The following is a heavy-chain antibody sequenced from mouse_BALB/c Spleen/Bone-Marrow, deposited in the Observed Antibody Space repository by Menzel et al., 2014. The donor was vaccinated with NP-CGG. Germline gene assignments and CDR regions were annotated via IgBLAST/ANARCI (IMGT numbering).Heavy chain of an antibody. CDR2: IDPSSSET. CDR3: ARTFQPRRAMDY. Sequence: VKLQESGPELVRPGASVKMSCKASDYTFTSYWMHWVKQRPGQGLEWIGVIDPSSSETRLNQKFKDKATLNVDKSSNTAYMHLSSLTSEDSAVYYCARTFQPRRAMDYWGQGSSVTVSS. V-gene: IGHV1-59*01. J-gene: IGHJ4*01. D-gene: IGHD6-1*01. CDR1: DYTFTSYW.